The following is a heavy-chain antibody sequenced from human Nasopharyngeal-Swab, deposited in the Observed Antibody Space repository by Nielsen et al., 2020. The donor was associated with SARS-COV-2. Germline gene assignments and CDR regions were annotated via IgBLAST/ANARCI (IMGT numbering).Heavy chain of an antibody. V-gene: IGHV3-15*01. Sequence: GESLKISCATSGFTFSTYAMNWVRQVPGKGLEWVGRIKSKTDGGTTDYAAPVKGRFTISRDDSKNTLYLQMNSLKTEDTAVYYCTTDLNFGDTWGQGTLVTVSS. CDR2: IKSKTDGGTT. CDR1: GFTFSTYA. CDR3: TTDLNFGDT. D-gene: IGHD3-16*01. J-gene: IGHJ5*02.